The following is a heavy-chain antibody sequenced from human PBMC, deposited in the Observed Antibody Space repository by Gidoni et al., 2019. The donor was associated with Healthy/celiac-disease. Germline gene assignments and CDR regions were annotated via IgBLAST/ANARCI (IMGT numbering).Heavy chain of an antibody. CDR2: IRSKANSYAT. J-gene: IGHJ4*02. CDR3: TRPITIFGVVTNY. D-gene: IGHD3-3*01. V-gene: IGHV3-73*02. Sequence: EVQLVESGGGLVQPGGSLQLSCAASGFPFSGSAMHWGRQASGEGVEWVGRIRSKANSYATAYAASVKGRFTISRDDSKNTAYLQMNSLKTEDTAVYYCTRPITIFGVVTNYWGQGTLVTVSS. CDR1: GFPFSGSA.